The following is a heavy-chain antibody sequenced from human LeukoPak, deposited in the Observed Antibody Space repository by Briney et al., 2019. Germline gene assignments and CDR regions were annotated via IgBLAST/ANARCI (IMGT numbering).Heavy chain of an antibody. V-gene: IGHV4-61*01. D-gene: IGHD1-26*01. CDR1: GGSVSSGSHY. J-gene: IGHJ5*02. Sequence: KPSEALSVTCTVSGGSVSSGSHYWSWIRQPPGKGLEWIGYIYYSGSTNYNPSLKSRVTISVDTSKNQFSLKLSSVTAADTAVYYCARTSEGWELSNWFDPWGQGTLVTVSS. CDR3: ARTSEGWELSNWFDP. CDR2: IYYSGST.